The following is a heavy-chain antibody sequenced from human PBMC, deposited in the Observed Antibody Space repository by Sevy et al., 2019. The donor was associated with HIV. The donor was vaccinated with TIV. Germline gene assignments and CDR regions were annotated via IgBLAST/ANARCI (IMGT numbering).Heavy chain of an antibody. CDR3: ARDLPPSATTVAHFDY. J-gene: IGHJ4*02. V-gene: IGHV3-48*03. Sequence: GGSLRLSCAASGFTFSSYEMNWVRQAPGKGLEWVSYISNSGTTKSYSDSVRGRFSISRDNARNSLYLQMNSLRAEDTAVYYCARDLPPSATTVAHFDYWGQGTLVTVSS. D-gene: IGHD4-17*01. CDR2: ISNSGTTK. CDR1: GFTFSSYE.